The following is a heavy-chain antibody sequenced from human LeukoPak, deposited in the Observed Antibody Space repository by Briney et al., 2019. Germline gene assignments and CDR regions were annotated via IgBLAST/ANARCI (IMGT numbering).Heavy chain of an antibody. CDR2: ISYSGSA. Sequence: PSETLSLTCTVSGGSISSYCWSWIRQPPGKGLEWIGYISYSGSANYNPSLKSRVTISVDTSENQFSLRLSSVTAADTAVYYCARAKYYYGSGSPYYFDYWGQGTLVTVSS. V-gene: IGHV4-59*01. CDR1: GGSISSYC. J-gene: IGHJ4*02. D-gene: IGHD3-10*01. CDR3: ARAKYYYGSGSPYYFDY.